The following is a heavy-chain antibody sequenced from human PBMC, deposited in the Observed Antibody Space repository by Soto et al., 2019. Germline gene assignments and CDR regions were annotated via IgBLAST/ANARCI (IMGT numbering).Heavy chain of an antibody. D-gene: IGHD4-17*01. CDR2: MNPNSGNT. CDR1: GYTFTSYD. V-gene: IGHV1-8*01. J-gene: IGHJ6*02. Sequence: ASVKVSCKASGYTFTSYDINWVRQATGQGLEWMGWMNPNSGNTGYAQKFQGRVTMTRNTPISTAYMELSSLRSEDTAVYYCARARQNGDYYYYYGMDVWGQGTTVTVSS. CDR3: ARARQNGDYYYYYGMDV.